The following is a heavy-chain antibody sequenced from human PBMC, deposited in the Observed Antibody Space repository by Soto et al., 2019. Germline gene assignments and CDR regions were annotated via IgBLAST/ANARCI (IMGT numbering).Heavy chain of an antibody. CDR2: IYWDDGK. Sequence: QITLKESGPTLVKPTQTLTLTCTFSGFSLRTSGVGVGWIRQPPGKALEWLALIYWDDGKRYSPSLKSRLTIPKDTSKNRVVLRMTNMDPVDTATYYRAHLTTGGFYFDYWGQGTLVTVSS. V-gene: IGHV2-5*02. CDR3: AHLTTGGFYFDY. CDR1: GFSLRTSGVG. J-gene: IGHJ4*02. D-gene: IGHD4-17*01.